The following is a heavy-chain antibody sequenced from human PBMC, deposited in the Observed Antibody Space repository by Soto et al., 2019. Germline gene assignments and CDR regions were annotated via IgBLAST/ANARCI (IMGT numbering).Heavy chain of an antibody. CDR2: SNTGGAS. V-gene: IGHV3-15*01. D-gene: IGHD4-17*01. Sequence: EVQLVESGGGLVQPGESLRVSCAVSGFSVSDTWMNWVRQAPGKGLEWVGRSNTGGASDYAAPVRDRFFISRDESQNTLYLQMHGLKSEDTAVYYCSRDKDSSDYGLDHWGQGTLVTVSS. CDR3: SRDKDSSDYGLDH. J-gene: IGHJ4*02. CDR1: GFSVSDTW.